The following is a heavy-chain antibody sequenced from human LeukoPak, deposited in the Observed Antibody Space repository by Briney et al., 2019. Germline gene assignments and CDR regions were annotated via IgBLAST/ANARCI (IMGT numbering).Heavy chain of an antibody. CDR3: VRGDYRDY. J-gene: IGHJ4*02. V-gene: IGHV3-21*01. CDR1: GFTFSTST. Sequence: GRSLRLSCAASGFTFSTSTMNWVRQAPGKGLEWVSSIGSTSRDKYFVGSVRGRFTISRDNAKNSLYLEMNSLRADDTAAYYCVRGDYRDYWGQGTLVTVSS. D-gene: IGHD5-12*01. CDR2: IGSTSRDK.